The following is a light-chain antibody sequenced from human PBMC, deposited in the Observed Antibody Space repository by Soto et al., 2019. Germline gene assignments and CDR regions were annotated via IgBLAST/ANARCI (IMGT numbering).Light chain of an antibody. V-gene: IGKV1-39*01. J-gene: IGKJ2*01. CDR1: QSISSY. CDR3: QQSYSTPYT. CDR2: AAS. Sequence: DIQMTQSPSSLSASVGDRVTITCRASQSISSYLNWYQHKPGKAPKLLIYAASSLQSGVPSRFSGSGSGTDFTLTISSLQPEEFATYYCQQSYSTPYTFGQETKLQIK.